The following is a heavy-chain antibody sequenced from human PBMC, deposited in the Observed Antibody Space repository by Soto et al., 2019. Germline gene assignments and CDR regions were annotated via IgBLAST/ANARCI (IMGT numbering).Heavy chain of an antibody. CDR1: GGTFTNYA. D-gene: IGHD3-22*01. J-gene: IGHJ5*02. Sequence: GASVKVSCKASGGTFTNYAISWVRQVPGQGLEWMGWISPIFGTTNYAQKFQGRVTITADESTSTAYMELSSLRSEDTAVYYCARDQYYYDSSGYYPTGWFDPWGQGTLVTVSS. CDR2: ISPIFGTT. V-gene: IGHV1-69*13. CDR3: ARDQYYYDSSGYYPTGWFDP.